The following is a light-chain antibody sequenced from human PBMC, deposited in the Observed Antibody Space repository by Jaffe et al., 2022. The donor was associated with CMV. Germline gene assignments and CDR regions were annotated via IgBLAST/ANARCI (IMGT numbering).Light chain of an antibody. CDR1: QSVSTW. V-gene: IGKV1-5*03. Sequence: DIQLTQSPSTLSASVGDRVSITCRASQSVSTWLAWYQQKPGKAPKLLIYKASTLESGVPPRFSGNGSGTEFTLTISSLQPDDFATYHCQEYNNYSGTFGQGTKVEIK. J-gene: IGKJ1*01. CDR2: KAS. CDR3: QEYNNYSGT.